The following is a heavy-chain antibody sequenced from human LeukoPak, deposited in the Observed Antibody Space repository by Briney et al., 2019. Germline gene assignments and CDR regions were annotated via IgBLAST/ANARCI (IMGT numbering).Heavy chain of an antibody. CDR2: ISRSGGTI. CDR1: GFTFSTYE. D-gene: IGHD1-1*01. J-gene: IGHJ5*02. CDR3: ARHDNNWNLRWFDP. Sequence: GGSLRLSCAASGFTFSTYEMNWVRQAPGKGLEWVAYISRSGGTIYYADSVKGRFTISRDNAKNSLYLQMNSLRAEDTAVYYCARHDNNWNLRWFDPWGQGTLVTVSS. V-gene: IGHV3-48*03.